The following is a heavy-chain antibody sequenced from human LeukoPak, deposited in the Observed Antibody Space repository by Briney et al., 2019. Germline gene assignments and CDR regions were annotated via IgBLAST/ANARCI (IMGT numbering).Heavy chain of an antibody. J-gene: IGHJ3*02. D-gene: IGHD3-16*01. Sequence: GWAVTLSFASSRFTFLRYAMSWVRQAAGKGLEGVSAISDSSSSTYYADSVKGRFTISRDNTKNTMHLQMNSLRPEDTAVYYCARGGTKWDAFDIWGQGTMVTVSS. CDR3: ARGGTKWDAFDI. CDR1: RFTFLRYA. V-gene: IGHV3-23*01. CDR2: ISDSSSST.